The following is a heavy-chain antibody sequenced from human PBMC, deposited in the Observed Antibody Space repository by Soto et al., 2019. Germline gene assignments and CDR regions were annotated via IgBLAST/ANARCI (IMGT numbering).Heavy chain of an antibody. CDR3: AKATGTTLY. CDR1: GFTFSSYA. D-gene: IGHD1-1*01. J-gene: IGHJ4*02. Sequence: EVQLLVSGGGLVQPGGSLRLSCEASGFTFSSYAMTWVRQAPGKGLEWVSASGSGGRAFYSDSVKGRFTISRDNSRNTLYLQLYSLRVDDTAVYFCAKATGTTLYWGQGTLVTVSS. V-gene: IGHV3-23*01. CDR2: SGSGGRA.